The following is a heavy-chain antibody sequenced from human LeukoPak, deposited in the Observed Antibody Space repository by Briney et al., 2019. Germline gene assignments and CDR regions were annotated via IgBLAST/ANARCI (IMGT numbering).Heavy chain of an antibody. D-gene: IGHD3-16*02. CDR3: ARVLRLGELSPSLDY. CDR2: IYYSGST. V-gene: IGHV4-30-4*01. J-gene: IGHJ4*02. CDR1: GGSMSSGDYC. Sequence: SQTLSLTCTVSGGSMSSGDYCWSWIRQPPGKGLEWIGYIYYSGSTYCNPSLKSRVTISVDTSKNQFSLKLSSVTAADTAVYYCARVLRLGELSPSLDYWGQGTLVTVSS.